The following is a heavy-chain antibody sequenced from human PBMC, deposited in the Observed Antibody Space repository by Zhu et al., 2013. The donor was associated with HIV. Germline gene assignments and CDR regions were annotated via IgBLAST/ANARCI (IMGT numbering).Heavy chain of an antibody. J-gene: IGHJ5*02. D-gene: IGHD2-15*01. V-gene: IGHV4-34*01. CDR1: GGSFSGYY. CDR2: IYYSGST. CDR3: ARDLGYSFLNWFDP. Sequence: QVQLQQWGAGLLKPSETLSLTCAVYGGSFSGYYWSWIRQHPGKGLEWIGYIYYSGSTYYNPSLKSRVTISVDTSKNQFSLKLSSVTAADTAVYYCARDLGYSFLNWFDPWGQGTLVTVSS.